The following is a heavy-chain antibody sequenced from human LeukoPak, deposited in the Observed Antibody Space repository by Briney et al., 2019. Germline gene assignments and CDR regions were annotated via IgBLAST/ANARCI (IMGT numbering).Heavy chain of an antibody. Sequence: PGKSLRLSCAASGFTFSSYAMHWVRQAPGKGLEWVAVISYDGSNKYYADSVKGRFTISRDNSKNTLYLQMNSLRAEDTAVYYCAKDLFVVVPAAMAPPGWFDPWGQGTLVTVSS. CDR1: GFTFSSYA. CDR2: ISYDGSNK. D-gene: IGHD2-2*01. V-gene: IGHV3-30*18. J-gene: IGHJ5*02. CDR3: AKDLFVVVPAAMAPPGWFDP.